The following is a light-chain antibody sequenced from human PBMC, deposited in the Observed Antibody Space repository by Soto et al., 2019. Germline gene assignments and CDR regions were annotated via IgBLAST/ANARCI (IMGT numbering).Light chain of an antibody. CDR1: QSVLYSSNNKNY. V-gene: IGKV4-1*01. J-gene: IGKJ2*01. Sequence: DIVMTQSPDSLAVSXGEXXXXXXXXSQSVLYSSNNKNYLAWYQQRPGQPPKLLIYWASTRESGVPDRFSGSGSGTDFTLTITSLQAEDVAVYYCQQYESTPPTFGQGTKLEIK. CDR3: QQYESTPPT. CDR2: WAS.